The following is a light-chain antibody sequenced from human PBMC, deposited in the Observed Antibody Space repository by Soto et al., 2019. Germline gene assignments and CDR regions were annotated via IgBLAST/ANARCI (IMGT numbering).Light chain of an antibody. CDR2: AAS. CDR1: QGISSY. V-gene: IGKV1-9*01. Sequence: DIQLTQSPSFLSASVGDRVTITCRASQGISSYLAWYQQKPGKAPKLLIYAASTLQSGVPSSFSGSGSGTEFTLTISSLQPEDFATYYCQQFHSYPLTFGGGTRVEIE. CDR3: QQFHSYPLT. J-gene: IGKJ4*01.